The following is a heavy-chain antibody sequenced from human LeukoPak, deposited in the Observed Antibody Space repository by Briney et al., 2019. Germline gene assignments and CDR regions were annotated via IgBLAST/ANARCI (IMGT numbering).Heavy chain of an antibody. D-gene: IGHD1-14*01. CDR3: ARDGAGAFDI. Sequence: SETLSLTCTVSGGSISSYYWSWIRQPPGKGLEWIGYIYYSGSTNYNPSLKSRVTISVDTSKNQFSLKLSSVTAADTAVYYCARDGAGAFDIRGQGTMVTVSS. CDR2: IYYSGST. V-gene: IGHV4-59*01. CDR1: GGSISSYY. J-gene: IGHJ3*02.